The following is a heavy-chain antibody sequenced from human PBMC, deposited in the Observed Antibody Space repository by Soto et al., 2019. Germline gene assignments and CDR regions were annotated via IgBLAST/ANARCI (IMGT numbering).Heavy chain of an antibody. CDR2: ISKDGSAK. V-gene: IGHV3-30-3*01. J-gene: IGHJ5*02. CDR1: GFIFSNYS. Sequence: QVQLVESGGGVVQPGKSLRLSCTASGFIFSNYSMHWVRQAPGKGLEWLSVISKDGSAKYYAVSVEGRFTISKDNSKNTVDLQLNSLRPEDTAIYFCARAGYYARSGHPDNWIDPWGQGILVSVSS. D-gene: IGHD3-22*01. CDR3: ARAGYYARSGHPDNWIDP.